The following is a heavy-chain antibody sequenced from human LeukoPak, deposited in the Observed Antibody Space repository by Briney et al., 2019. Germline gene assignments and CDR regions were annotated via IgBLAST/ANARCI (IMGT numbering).Heavy chain of an antibody. D-gene: IGHD6-6*01. CDR1: GFTVSSNY. CDR3: ARWPYSSSYYFDY. V-gene: IGHV3-53*01. CDR2: IYSGGST. J-gene: IGHJ4*02. Sequence: GGSLRLSCAASGFTVSSNYMSWVRQAPGKGLEWVSVIYSGGSTYYADSVKGRFTISRDSSKNTLYLQMNSLRAEDTAVYYCARWPYSSSYYFDYWGQGTLVTVSS.